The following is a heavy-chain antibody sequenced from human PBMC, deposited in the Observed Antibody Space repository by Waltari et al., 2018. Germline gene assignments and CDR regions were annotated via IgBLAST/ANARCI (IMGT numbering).Heavy chain of an antibody. D-gene: IGHD3-10*01. CDR3: VRDWGGDDSGSV. Sequence: QVQLQESGPRLVKPSQTLSLTCTVSGVSISSGTYYWRWSRQSAGRGLEWIGRIYSSGTTKYNPSLKSRVSISIDRSKNQFFVRLTSATAADSAIYYCVRDWGGDDSGSVWGRGAPVTVSS. CDR2: IYSSGTT. CDR1: GVSISSGTYY. V-gene: IGHV4-61*02. J-gene: IGHJ4*02.